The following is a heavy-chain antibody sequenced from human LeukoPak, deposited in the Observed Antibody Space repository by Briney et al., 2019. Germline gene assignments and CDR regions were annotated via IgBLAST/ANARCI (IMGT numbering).Heavy chain of an antibody. CDR3: AKFALRYCSGGSCHPFDY. V-gene: IGHV3-48*01. CDR2: ISSSSSTI. Sequence: GGSLRLSCAVSGFTFCSYSMNWVRPAPGKGLEWVSYISSSSSTIYYADSVKGRFIISRDNSKNTLYLQMNSLRAEDTAVYYCAKFALRYCSGGSCHPFDYWGQGTLVTVSS. CDR1: GFTFCSYS. J-gene: IGHJ4*02. D-gene: IGHD2-15*01.